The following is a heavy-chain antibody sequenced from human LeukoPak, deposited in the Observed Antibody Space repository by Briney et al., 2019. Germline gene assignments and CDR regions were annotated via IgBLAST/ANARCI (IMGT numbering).Heavy chain of an antibody. Sequence: GGSLRLSCAASGFTFSDYYMSWIRQAPGKGLEWISYISHRVSDVQYADSVKGRFTISRDNARNSLYLEMNSLRAEDTAVYYCARGDYYGSGSYGGRYYYYNMDVWGRGTTVTVSS. CDR2: ISHRVSDV. CDR1: GFTFSDYY. CDR3: ARGDYYGSGSYGGRYYYYNMDV. V-gene: IGHV3-11*04. J-gene: IGHJ6*03. D-gene: IGHD3-10*01.